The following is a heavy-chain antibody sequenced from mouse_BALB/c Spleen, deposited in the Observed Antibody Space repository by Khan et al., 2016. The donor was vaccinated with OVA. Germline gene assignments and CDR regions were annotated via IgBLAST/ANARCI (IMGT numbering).Heavy chain of an antibody. V-gene: IGHV1-80*01. J-gene: IGHJ4*01. CDR3: ARHYVMDY. Sequence: VQLQESGAELVRPGSSVKISCKASGYAFSSYWMNWVKQRPGQGLEWIGQIYPGDGDTNYNGKFKGKATLTADKSSSTAYMQLSSLTSEDSAVYFCARHYVMDYWGQGTSVTASS. CDR1: GYAFSSYW. CDR2: IYPGDGDT.